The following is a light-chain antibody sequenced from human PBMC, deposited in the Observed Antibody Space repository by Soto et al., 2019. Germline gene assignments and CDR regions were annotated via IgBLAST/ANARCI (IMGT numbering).Light chain of an antibody. CDR2: ANT. Sequence: QSVLTQSPPVSGAPGQRVTISFTRSSSNIGAGYDVHWYQQFPGTAPKLLIYANTNRPSGVPDRFSGSKSGTSASLAITGLQPEDEADYYCQSYDSSLKNSVFGGGTKVTVL. V-gene: IGLV1-40*01. CDR1: SSNIGAGYD. CDR3: QSYDSSLKNSV. J-gene: IGLJ3*02.